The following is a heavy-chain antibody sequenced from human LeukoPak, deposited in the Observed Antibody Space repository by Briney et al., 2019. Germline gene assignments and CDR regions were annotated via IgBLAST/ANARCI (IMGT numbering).Heavy chain of an antibody. CDR1: GFTFSDYY. CDR2: ISSSSSYT. Sequence: GGSLRLSCAASGFTFSDYYMSWIRQAPGKGLEWVSYISSSSSYTFYAESVKGRFTISRDNAENSLYLQMNSLKTEDTAVYSCTTVDSSSWYRTDDSFDIWGQGTMVTVSS. D-gene: IGHD6-13*01. J-gene: IGHJ3*02. V-gene: IGHV3-11*05. CDR3: TTVDSSSWYRTDDSFDI.